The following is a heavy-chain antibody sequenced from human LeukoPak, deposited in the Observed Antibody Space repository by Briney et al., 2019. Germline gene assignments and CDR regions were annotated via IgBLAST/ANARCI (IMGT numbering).Heavy chain of an antibody. CDR2: IYYSGST. J-gene: IGHJ4*02. Sequence: PSETLSLTCTVSGGSISSSSYYWVWIRQPPGKGLEWIGSIYYSGSTYYNPSLKSRVTISVDTSKNQFSLKLSSVTAADTAVYYCARDGDGPYDYVWGSYRNWGQGTLVTVSS. CDR1: GGSISSSSYY. V-gene: IGHV4-39*07. CDR3: ARDGDGPYDYVWGSYRN. D-gene: IGHD3-16*02.